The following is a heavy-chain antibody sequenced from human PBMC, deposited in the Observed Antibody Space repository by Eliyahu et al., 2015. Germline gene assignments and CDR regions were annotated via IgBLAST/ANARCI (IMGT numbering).Heavy chain of an antibody. J-gene: IGHJ4*02. CDR1: GFTFSXFX. Sequence: QVQLVESGGGVVQPGRSLRLSCAASGFTFSXFXMHWVRQAPGKGLEWVAVISYDGSNKYYADSVKGRFTISRDNSKNTLYLQMNSLRAEDTAVYYCAREKAPYYSSSSRGYFDYWGQGTLVTVSS. V-gene: IGHV3-30-3*01. CDR3: AREKAPYYSSSSRGYFDY. CDR2: ISYDGSNK. D-gene: IGHD6-6*01.